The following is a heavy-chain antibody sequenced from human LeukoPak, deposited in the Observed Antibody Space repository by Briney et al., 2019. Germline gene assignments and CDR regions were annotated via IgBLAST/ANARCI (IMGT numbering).Heavy chain of an antibody. CDR2: MNPNSGNT. Sequence: ASVKVSCKASGHTFTSYDINWVRQATGQGLEWMGWMNPNSGNTGYAQKFQGRVTMTRNTSISTAYMELSSLRSEDTAVYYCARVRSGSYPIDYWGQGTLVTVSS. V-gene: IGHV1-8*01. J-gene: IGHJ4*02. CDR3: ARVRSGSYPIDY. D-gene: IGHD1-26*01. CDR1: GHTFTSYD.